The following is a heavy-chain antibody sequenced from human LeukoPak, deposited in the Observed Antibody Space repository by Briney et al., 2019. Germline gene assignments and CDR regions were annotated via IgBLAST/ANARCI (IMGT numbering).Heavy chain of an antibody. CDR2: IKQDGSDK. D-gene: IGHD3-10*01. CDR3: AKDITAGGYYGSGSSNNVGYMDV. J-gene: IGHJ6*03. CDR1: GFTFSSYS. V-gene: IGHV3-7*03. Sequence: GGSLRLSCAASGFTFSSYSMNWVRQAPGKGLEWVANIKQDGSDKYYVDSLKGRFTISRDNAKNSLYLQMNSLRAEDTALYYCAKDITAGGYYGSGSSNNVGYMDVWGKGTTVTISS.